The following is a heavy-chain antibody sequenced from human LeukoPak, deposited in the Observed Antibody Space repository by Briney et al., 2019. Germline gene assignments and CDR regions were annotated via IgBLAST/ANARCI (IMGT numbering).Heavy chain of an antibody. D-gene: IGHD2-15*01. J-gene: IGHJ4*02. Sequence: TGGSLRLSCAASGFTFSSYEMNWVRQAPGKGLEWVSYISSSGSTIYYADSVKGRFTISRDSAKNSLYLQMNSLRAEDTAAYYCARYGGTIDYWGQGTLVSVSS. CDR2: ISSSGSTI. CDR1: GFTFSSYE. CDR3: ARYGGTIDY. V-gene: IGHV3-48*03.